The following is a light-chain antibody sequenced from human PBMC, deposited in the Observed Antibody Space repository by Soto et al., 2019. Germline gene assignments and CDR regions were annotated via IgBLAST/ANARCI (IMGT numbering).Light chain of an antibody. CDR1: QSVSSN. CDR3: QQYNNWPPMYT. V-gene: IGKV3-15*01. J-gene: IGKJ2*01. Sequence: EIVMTQSPATLSVSPGERATLSCRASQSVSSNLAWYQQKPGQAPRLLIHGASFRATGIPARFSGSGSGTEFSLTISSLQSEDFAVYYCQQYNNWPPMYTFGQGTKLEIK. CDR2: GAS.